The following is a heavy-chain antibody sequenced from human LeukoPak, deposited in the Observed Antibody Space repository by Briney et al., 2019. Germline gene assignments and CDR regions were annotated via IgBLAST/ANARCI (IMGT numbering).Heavy chain of an antibody. V-gene: IGHV4-39*01. D-gene: IGHD6-19*01. CDR1: GGSISSSSYY. Sequence: SETLSLTCTVSGGSISSSSYYWGWIRQPPGNGLEWIGSIYYSGSTYYNPSLKSRVTISVDTSKNQFSLKLSSVTAADTAVYYCARSVAGELDYWGQGTLVTVSS. CDR2: IYYSGST. J-gene: IGHJ4*02. CDR3: ARSVAGELDY.